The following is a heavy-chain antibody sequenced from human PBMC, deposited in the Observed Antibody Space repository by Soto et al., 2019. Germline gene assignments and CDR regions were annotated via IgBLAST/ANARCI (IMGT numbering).Heavy chain of an antibody. D-gene: IGHD4-17*01. CDR1: GYTFTSYD. CDR2: MNPNSGNT. Sequence: QVQLVQSGAEVKKPGASVKVSCKASGYTFTSYDINWVRQATGQGLEWMGWMNPNSGNTGYAQKFQGRVTMTRNTSISTAYMELSSLRSEDTAVDYCARTHDYGDYERPIYYMDVWGKGTTVTVSS. V-gene: IGHV1-8*01. J-gene: IGHJ6*03. CDR3: ARTHDYGDYERPIYYMDV.